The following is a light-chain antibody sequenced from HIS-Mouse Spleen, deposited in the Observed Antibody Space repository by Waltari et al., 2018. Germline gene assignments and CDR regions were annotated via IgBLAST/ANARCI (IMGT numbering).Light chain of an antibody. Sequence: SYELTQPPSVSVSPGQTARITCSGDALPKQYAYWYHQKQGQPPVMVIYKDSERPSGTPERFSGSSSGTTVTLTISGVQAEDEADYYCQSADSSGTYFVVFGGGTKLTVL. CDR3: QSADSSGTYFVV. CDR2: KDS. CDR1: ALPKQY. V-gene: IGLV3-25*03. J-gene: IGLJ2*01.